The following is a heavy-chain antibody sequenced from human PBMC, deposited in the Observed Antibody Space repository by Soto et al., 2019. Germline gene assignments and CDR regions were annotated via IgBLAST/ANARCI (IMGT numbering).Heavy chain of an antibody. CDR3: AKGVSQYTPLALFDY. D-gene: IGHD5-18*01. V-gene: IGHV3-23*01. CDR1: GFTFSSYA. Sequence: GGSLRLSCAASGFTFSSYAMSWVRQAPGKGLEWVSTITGGDGRTCSTDSVKGRFTISRDNSRNTAYLQMNSLRVEDTAVYYCAKGVSQYTPLALFDYWGRGTLVTVPS. CDR2: ITGGDGRT. J-gene: IGHJ4*02.